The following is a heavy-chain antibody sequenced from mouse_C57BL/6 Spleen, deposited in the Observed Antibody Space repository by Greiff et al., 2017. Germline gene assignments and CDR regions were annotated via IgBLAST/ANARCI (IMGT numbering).Heavy chain of an antibody. Sequence: VKLMESGPGLVAPSQSLSITCTVSGFSLTSYAISWVRQPPGKGLEWLGVIWTGGGTNYNSALKSRLSISKDNSKSQVFLKMNSLQTDDTARYYCARNGFYDGYYVGMDYWGQGTSVTVSS. CDR3: ARNGFYDGYYVGMDY. J-gene: IGHJ4*01. CDR2: IWTGGGT. V-gene: IGHV2-9-1*01. D-gene: IGHD2-3*01. CDR1: GFSLTSYA.